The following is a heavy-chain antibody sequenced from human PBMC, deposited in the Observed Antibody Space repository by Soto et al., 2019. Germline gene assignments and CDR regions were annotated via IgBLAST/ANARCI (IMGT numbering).Heavy chain of an antibody. CDR1: GGSISSSSYY. D-gene: IGHD3-9*01. Sequence: PSETLSLTCTVSGGSISSSSYYWGWIRQPPGKGLEWIGSIYYSGSTYYNPSLKSRVTISVDTSKNQFSLKLSSVTAADTAVYYCARLRFADILTGYYLFDYWGQGTLVTVSS. J-gene: IGHJ4*02. CDR2: IYYSGST. CDR3: ARLRFADILTGYYLFDY. V-gene: IGHV4-39*01.